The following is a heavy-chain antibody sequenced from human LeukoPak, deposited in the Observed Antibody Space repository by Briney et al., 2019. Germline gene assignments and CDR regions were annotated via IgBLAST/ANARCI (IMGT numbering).Heavy chain of an antibody. CDR3: ARGRLGFSSTPAPFDY. CDR1: GGSISSDY. D-gene: IGHD2-2*01. J-gene: IGHJ4*02. CDR2: IYYIASP. V-gene: IGHV4-59*01. Sequence: SETLSLTCTDPGGSISSDYWRWIRQPPGRGLERIGYIYYIASPNYNPSLHSRVTMSFDTSKNQFSLKLSSVTAADTAVYYCARGRLGFSSTPAPFDYWGQGTLVTVSS.